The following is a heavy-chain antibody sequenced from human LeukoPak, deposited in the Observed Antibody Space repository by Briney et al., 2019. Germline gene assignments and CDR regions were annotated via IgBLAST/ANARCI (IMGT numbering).Heavy chain of an antibody. V-gene: IGHV1-46*01. Sequence: ASVPVSCQASVYTFTSYYMHWLRQAPGQELEWMGIINPSGGSTSYAQKFQGRVTMNRDMSKSTVYMEQSSLRSEDTAVYYCASEQQLGAFDYWGQGTLVTVS. CDR2: INPSGGST. J-gene: IGHJ4*02. D-gene: IGHD6-13*01. CDR3: ASEQQLGAFDY. CDR1: VYTFTSYY.